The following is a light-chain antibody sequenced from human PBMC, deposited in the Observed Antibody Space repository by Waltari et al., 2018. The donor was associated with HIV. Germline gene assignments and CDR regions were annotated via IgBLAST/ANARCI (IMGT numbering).Light chain of an antibody. V-gene: IGLV2-8*01. CDR1: SSDVGRYAY. CDR2: EVN. Sequence: QSALTQPPSASGSLGQSVTISCTGSSSDVGRYAYVSWYQQHPGKPPKLLIFEVNKRPSGVPDRFSGSKSGNTASLTVSGLQAEDEAEYSCSSYAGINPVIFGGGTTLTVL. J-gene: IGLJ2*01. CDR3: SSYAGINPVI.